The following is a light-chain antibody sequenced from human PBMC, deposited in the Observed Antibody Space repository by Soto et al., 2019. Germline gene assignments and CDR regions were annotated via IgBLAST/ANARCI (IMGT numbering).Light chain of an antibody. V-gene: IGLV2-14*01. CDR3: SSYTSSSSYV. CDR2: TVS. J-gene: IGLJ1*01. Sequence: QSVLTQPASVSGSPGQSITISCTGTSSDVGGYKYVSWYQQHPGKAPKLLIYTVSNRPSGVSNRFPGSKSGNTASLTISGLQAEDEADYYCSSYTSSSSYVFGTGTKVTVL. CDR1: SSDVGGYKY.